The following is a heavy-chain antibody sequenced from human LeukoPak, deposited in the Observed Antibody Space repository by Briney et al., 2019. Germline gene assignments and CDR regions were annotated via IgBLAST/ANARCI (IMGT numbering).Heavy chain of an antibody. Sequence: ASVKVSCKASGYTFTSYDINWVRQATGQGLEWMGWMNPNSGNTGYAQKFQGRVTMTRNTSISTAYMELSSLRSEDTAVYYCARCPAKRVPQPIPRLVFDYWGQGTLVTVSS. D-gene: IGHD2-21*01. J-gene: IGHJ4*02. V-gene: IGHV1-8*01. CDR2: MNPNSGNT. CDR3: ARCPAKRVPQPIPRLVFDY. CDR1: GYTFTSYD.